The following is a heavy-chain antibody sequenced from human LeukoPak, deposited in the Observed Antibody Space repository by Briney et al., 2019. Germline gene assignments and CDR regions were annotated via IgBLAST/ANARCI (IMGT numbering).Heavy chain of an antibody. CDR2: ISGSGGST. V-gene: IGHV3-23*01. CDR3: AKELGYCSGGSCYSPGYYFDY. D-gene: IGHD2-15*01. CDR1: GFTFSSYA. Sequence: PGGSLRLSCAASGFTFSSYAMSWVRQAPGKGLEWVSAISGSGGSTYYADSVKGRFTISRDNSKNTLYLQMNSLRAGDTAVYYCAKELGYCSGGSCYSPGYYFDYWGQGTLVTVSS. J-gene: IGHJ4*02.